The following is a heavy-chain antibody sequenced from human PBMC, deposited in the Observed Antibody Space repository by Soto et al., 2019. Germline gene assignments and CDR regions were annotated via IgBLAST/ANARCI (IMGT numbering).Heavy chain of an antibody. Sequence: QVQLQESGPGRVKPSETLSLTCTVSGGSVSSGSYYWSWIRQPPGKGLEWIGYIYYSGSTNYNPSLKSRVTISVDTSKNQFSLKLSSVTAADTAVYYCASGYCSGGSCYSYWFDPWGQGTLVTVSS. V-gene: IGHV4-61*01. CDR3: ASGYCSGGSCYSYWFDP. D-gene: IGHD2-15*01. CDR2: IYYSGST. J-gene: IGHJ5*02. CDR1: GGSVSSGSYY.